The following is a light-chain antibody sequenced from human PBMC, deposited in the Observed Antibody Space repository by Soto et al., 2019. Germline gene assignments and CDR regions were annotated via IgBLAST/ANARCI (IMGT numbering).Light chain of an antibody. CDR3: LQDYNYPLT. CDR2: AAS. J-gene: IGKJ4*01. CDR1: QGIRND. V-gene: IGKV1-6*01. Sequence: ALQMTQSPSSISESVVAIVTITRSASQGIRNDLGWYQQKPGKAPKLLIYAASSLQSGVPSRFSGSGSGTDFTLNISSLQPEDFATYYCLQDYNYPLTVGGGTQ.